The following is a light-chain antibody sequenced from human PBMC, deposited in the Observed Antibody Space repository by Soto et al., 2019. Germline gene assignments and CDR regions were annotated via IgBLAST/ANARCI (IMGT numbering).Light chain of an antibody. CDR2: AAY. J-gene: IGKJ1*01. Sequence: AIRMTQSPSSFSASTGDRVTITCRASQGISSYLAWYQQKPGKAPKLLMYAAYTLQSGVPSRFSGSGSGTYFSLSIGYLQSKDSAPYYWQQYYCYRWTFDQETKVEIK. V-gene: IGKV1-8*01. CDR1: QGISSY. CDR3: QQYYCYRWT.